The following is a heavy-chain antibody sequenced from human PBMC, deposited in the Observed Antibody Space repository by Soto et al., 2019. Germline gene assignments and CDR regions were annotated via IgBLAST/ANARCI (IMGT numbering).Heavy chain of an antibody. CDR2: INVDNGNT. D-gene: IGHD4-17*01. CDR3: ARVGTVTFYYYYGMDV. Sequence: ASVKVSCKASGYTFTKYIIHWVRQAPGQRLEWMAWINVDNGNTQYSQNFQGRVTITRDTSASTAYMELSSLRSEDTAVYYCARVGTVTFYYYYGMDVWGQGTTVTVSS. J-gene: IGHJ6*02. CDR1: GYTFTKYI. V-gene: IGHV1-3*01.